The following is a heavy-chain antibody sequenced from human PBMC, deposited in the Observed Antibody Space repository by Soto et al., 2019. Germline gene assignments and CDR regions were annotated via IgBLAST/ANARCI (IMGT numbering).Heavy chain of an antibody. CDR1: GGSSVDYC. V-gene: IGHV5-51*01. J-gene: IGHJ3*02. Sequence: LRVWRRGAGGSSVDYCVGCMRKITGKGLEWMGIIYPGDSDTRYSPSFQGQVTISADKSISTAYLQWSSLKASDTAMYYCAKLLGRSTRDVPAFDIWGQGTMVTVSS. CDR2: IYPGDSDT. CDR3: AKLLGRSTRDVPAFDI. D-gene: IGHD2-2*01.